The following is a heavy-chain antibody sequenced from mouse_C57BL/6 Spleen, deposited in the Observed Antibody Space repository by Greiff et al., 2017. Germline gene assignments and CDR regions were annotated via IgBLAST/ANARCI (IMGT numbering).Heavy chain of an antibody. D-gene: IGHD1-1*01. J-gene: IGHJ3*01. V-gene: IGHV14-4*01. Sequence: VQLQQSGAELVRPGASVKLSCTASGFNIKDDYMHWVKQRPEQGLEWIGWIDPENGDTEYASKFQGKATITADTSSNTAYLQLSSLTSEDTAVYYCTTSTTVAPWFAYWGQGTLVTVSA. CDR1: GFNIKDDY. CDR3: TTSTTVAPWFAY. CDR2: IDPENGDT.